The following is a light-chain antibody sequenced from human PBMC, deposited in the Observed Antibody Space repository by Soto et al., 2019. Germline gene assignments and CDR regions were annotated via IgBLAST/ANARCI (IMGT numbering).Light chain of an antibody. J-gene: IGKJ4*01. V-gene: IGKV1-39*01. CDR1: QYIGTS. Sequence: DIRMTQSPSSVSASLGDRVTITCRSSQYIGTSLACYQQEPGKPPKLLIYAASSLQSGVPSRFSGSGSGTDFTLTISSLQPEDFATYYCQQSYSTPLTFGGGTKVDIK. CDR3: QQSYSTPLT. CDR2: AAS.